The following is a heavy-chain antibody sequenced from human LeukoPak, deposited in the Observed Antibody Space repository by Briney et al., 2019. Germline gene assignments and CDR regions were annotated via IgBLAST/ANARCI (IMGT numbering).Heavy chain of an antibody. CDR3: ARPFNAVAATDADY. CDR2: MNPNSGNT. Sequence: ASVKVSCKASGYTFTSYDINWVRQATGQGREWMGWMNPNSGNTGYAQKFQGRVTMTRNTSISTAYMELSSLRSEDTAVYYCARPFNAVAATDADYWGQGTLVTVSS. J-gene: IGHJ4*02. V-gene: IGHV1-8*01. CDR1: GYTFTSYD. D-gene: IGHD6-19*01.